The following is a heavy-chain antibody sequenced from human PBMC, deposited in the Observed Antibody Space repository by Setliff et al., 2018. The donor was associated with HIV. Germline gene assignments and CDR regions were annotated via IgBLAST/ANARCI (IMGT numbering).Heavy chain of an antibody. D-gene: IGHD6-13*01. CDR3: ARRGIAAAGSDS. Sequence: PSETMSLTCTVSGGSINSTSYYWGWFRQPPGKGLEWIGSIYYSGSTYYTPSLKSRVTISVDTSQNQFSLKLNSVTAADTAVYYCARRGIAAAGSDSWGQGTLVTVSS. V-gene: IGHV4-39*01. CDR2: IYYSGST. J-gene: IGHJ4*02. CDR1: GGSINSTSYY.